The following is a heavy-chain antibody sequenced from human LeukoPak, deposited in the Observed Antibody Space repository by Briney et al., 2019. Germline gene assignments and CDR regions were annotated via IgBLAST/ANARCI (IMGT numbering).Heavy chain of an antibody. CDR3: ARLWSPMVEIDY. J-gene: IGHJ4*02. Sequence: SETLSLTCSVSGGSISSYYWSWIRQPPGKGLESIGYISYSGSTKYNPSLKSRVTISVDTSKNQFSLKVSSVTAADTAVYYCARLWSPMVEIDYWGQGTLVTVSS. D-gene: IGHD2-15*01. V-gene: IGHV4-59*08. CDR1: GGSISSYY. CDR2: ISYSGST.